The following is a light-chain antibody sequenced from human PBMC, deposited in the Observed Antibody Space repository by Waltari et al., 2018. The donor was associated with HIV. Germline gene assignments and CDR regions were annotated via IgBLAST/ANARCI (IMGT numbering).Light chain of an antibody. CDR1: SSNIGSNY. V-gene: IGLV1-47*01. CDR2: RNN. Sequence: QSVLTQPPSASGTPGQRVTISCSGSSSNIGSNYVYWYQQLPGTAPKLLIYRNNQRPSGFPDRFSCSKSGTSASLAISGLRSEDEADYYCAAWDDSLSAAVFGGGTKLTVL. CDR3: AAWDDSLSAAV. J-gene: IGLJ2*01.